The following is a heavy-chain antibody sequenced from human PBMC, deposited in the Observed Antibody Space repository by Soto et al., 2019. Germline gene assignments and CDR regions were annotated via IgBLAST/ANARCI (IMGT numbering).Heavy chain of an antibody. CDR2: ISGSGGST. Sequence: GGSLRLSCAASGFTFSSYAMSWVRQAAGKGLEWVSAISGSGGSTYYADSVKGRFTISRDNAKNTLYLQMNSLRAEDTAVYYCAKTPRIAARSEDYWGQGTLVTLSS. CDR3: AKTPRIAARSEDY. D-gene: IGHD6-6*01. V-gene: IGHV3-23*01. CDR1: GFTFSSYA. J-gene: IGHJ4*02.